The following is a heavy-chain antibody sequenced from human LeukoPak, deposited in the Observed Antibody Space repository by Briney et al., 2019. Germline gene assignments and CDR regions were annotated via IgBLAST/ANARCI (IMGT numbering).Heavy chain of an antibody. CDR2: ISGSVAST. Sequence: GGSQRLSCAASGFTFSSRAMNWVRHAPGKGLEWHLSISGSVASTYHADSVTGRFTISRDNSKNTLYLQMNSLRAEDTAIYYCAKDGYGDYSFDSWGQGTLVTVSS. V-gene: IGHV3-23*01. CDR3: AKDGYGDYSFDS. D-gene: IGHD4-17*01. J-gene: IGHJ4*02. CDR1: GFTFSSRA.